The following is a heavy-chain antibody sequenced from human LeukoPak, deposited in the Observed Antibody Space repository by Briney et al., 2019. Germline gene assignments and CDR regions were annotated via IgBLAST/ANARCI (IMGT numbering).Heavy chain of an antibody. V-gene: IGHV7-4-1*02. CDR2: INTNTGNP. CDR3: ARGSRVNYYYMDV. J-gene: IGHJ6*03. CDR1: GYTFTSYA. Sequence: ASVKASCRASGYTFTSYAMNWVRQAPGQGLEWMGWINTNTGNPMYAQGFTGRFVFSLDTSVSTAYLQISSLKAEDTAVYYCARGSRVNYYYMDVWGKGTTVTVSS. D-gene: IGHD4-23*01.